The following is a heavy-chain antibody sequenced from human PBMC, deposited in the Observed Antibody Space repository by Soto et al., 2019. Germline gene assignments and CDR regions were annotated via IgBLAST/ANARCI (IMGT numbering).Heavy chain of an antibody. CDR1: GFTFSDYY. D-gene: IGHD3-3*01. CDR2: IGSGGGTI. V-gene: IGHV3-11*01. CDR3: ARRRDFLDS. J-gene: IGHJ4*02. Sequence: GGSLRLSCAASGFTFSDYYMTWIRQAPGKGLEWVSYIGSGGGTIYYADSVKGRFTISSDNAKNSLYLQMNSLRAEDTAVYYCARRRDFLDSWGQGSLVTVSS.